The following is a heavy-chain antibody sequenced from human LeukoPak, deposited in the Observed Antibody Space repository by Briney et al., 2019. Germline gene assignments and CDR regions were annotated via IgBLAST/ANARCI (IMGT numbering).Heavy chain of an antibody. CDR3: ARDQPHAASWFDP. CDR2: ISGSGGST. CDR1: GFTFSSYA. Sequence: GGSLRLSCAASGFTFSSYAMSWVRQAPGKGLEWVSAISGSGGSTYYADSVKGRFTISRDNSKNTVFLQINSLRVEDTAIYYCARDQPHAASWFDPWGQGTLVAVSS. J-gene: IGHJ5*02. D-gene: IGHD2-2*01. V-gene: IGHV3-23*01.